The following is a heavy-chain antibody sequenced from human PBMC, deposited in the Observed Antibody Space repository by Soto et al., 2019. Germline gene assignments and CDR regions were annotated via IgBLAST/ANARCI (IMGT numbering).Heavy chain of an antibody. CDR2: ILPIFGTP. Sequence: SVKVSCKASGGTFSNSAIIWVRQAPGQGLEWMGGILPIFGTPNYAQKFQGRLTISADEFSSTAYMELNILRSEDTAVYHCATPAEALDTAMLKGLAHWGQGSLVTVSS. CDR1: GGTFSNSA. D-gene: IGHD5-18*01. J-gene: IGHJ4*02. V-gene: IGHV1-69*13. CDR3: ATPAEALDTAMLKGLAH.